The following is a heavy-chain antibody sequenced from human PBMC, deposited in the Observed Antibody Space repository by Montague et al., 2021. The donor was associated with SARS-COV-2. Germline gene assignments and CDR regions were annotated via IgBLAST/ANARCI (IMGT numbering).Heavy chain of an antibody. Sequence: SETLSLTCTVPGGFISSFYWSWIRQSPGKGLEWIGYIYHSGNTNYNPSLKSRVTLSIDTSMNQFSLSLSSMTAADTAVYFCARDLIPRRTAIKPNSCGLDVWGQGTSVTVSS. CDR3: ARDLIPRRTAIKPNSCGLDV. V-gene: IGHV4-59*01. CDR1: GGFISSFY. CDR2: IYHSGNT. D-gene: IGHD3-16*01. J-gene: IGHJ6*02.